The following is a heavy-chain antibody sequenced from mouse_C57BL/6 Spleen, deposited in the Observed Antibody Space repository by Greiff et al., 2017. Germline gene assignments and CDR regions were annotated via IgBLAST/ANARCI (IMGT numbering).Heavy chain of an antibody. CDR3: ARGAYYSNLAWFAY. V-gene: IGHV1-52*01. J-gene: IGHJ3*01. CDR1: GYTFTSYW. D-gene: IGHD2-5*01. Sequence: QVQLQQPGAELVRPGSSVKLSCKASGYTFTSYWMHWVKQRPIQGLEWIGNIDPSDSETHYNQKFKDKATLTVDKSSSTAYMQLSSLTSEDSAVYYCARGAYYSNLAWFAYWGQGTLVTVSA. CDR2: IDPSDSET.